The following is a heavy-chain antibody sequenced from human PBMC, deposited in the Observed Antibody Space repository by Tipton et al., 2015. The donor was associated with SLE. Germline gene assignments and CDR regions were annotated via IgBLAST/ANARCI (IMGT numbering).Heavy chain of an antibody. J-gene: IGHJ3*02. V-gene: IGHV4-59*12. CDR3: ATRYGRSAFDI. Sequence: LRLSCAVYGGSFSGYYWSWIRQPPGKGLEWIGYIYYSGSTNYNPSLKSRVTISVDTSKNQFSLKLSSVTAADTAVYYCATRYGRSAFDIWGQGTMVTVSS. D-gene: IGHD4-17*01. CDR1: GGSFSGYY. CDR2: IYYSGST.